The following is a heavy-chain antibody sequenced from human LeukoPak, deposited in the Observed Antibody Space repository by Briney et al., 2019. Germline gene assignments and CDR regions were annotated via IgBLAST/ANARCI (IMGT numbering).Heavy chain of an antibody. J-gene: IGHJ5*02. V-gene: IGHV1-2*02. D-gene: IGHD6-13*01. CDR3: ALILAAAGNRWFDP. CDR1: GYTFTGYY. Sequence: GASVKVSCKASGYTFTGYYMHWVRQAPGQGLEWMGWINPNSGSTNYAQKFQGRVIMTRDTSISTAYMELSRLRSDDTAVYYCALILAAAGNRWFDPWGQGTLVTVSS. CDR2: INPNSGST.